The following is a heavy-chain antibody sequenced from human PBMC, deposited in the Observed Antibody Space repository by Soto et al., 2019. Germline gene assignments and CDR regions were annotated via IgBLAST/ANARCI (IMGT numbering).Heavy chain of an antibody. J-gene: IGHJ6*02. CDR3: ARDPRPGLRFLEWLPSHYYYGMDV. CDR1: GGSISSGGYY. D-gene: IGHD3-3*01. Sequence: PSETLSLTCTVSGGSISSGGYYWSWIRQHPGKGLEWIGYIYYSGSTYYNPSLKSRVTISVDTSKNQFSLKLSSVTAADTAVYYCARDPRPGLRFLEWLPSHYYYGMDVWGQGTTVTVSS. V-gene: IGHV4-31*03. CDR2: IYYSGST.